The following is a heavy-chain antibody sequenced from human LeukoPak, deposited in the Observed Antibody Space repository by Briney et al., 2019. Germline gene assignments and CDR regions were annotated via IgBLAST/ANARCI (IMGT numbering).Heavy chain of an antibody. CDR2: IYYSGST. CDR3: ARHKQRWLQWGDFDY. V-gene: IGHV4-59*08. Sequence: SETLSLTCTVSGGSISSYYWSWIRQPPGKGLEWVGYIYYSGSTNYSPSLKSRVTMSVDTSKNQFSLKLRSVTAADTAVYYCARHKQRWLQWGDFDYWGQGTLVTVSS. D-gene: IGHD5-24*01. CDR1: GGSISSYY. J-gene: IGHJ4*02.